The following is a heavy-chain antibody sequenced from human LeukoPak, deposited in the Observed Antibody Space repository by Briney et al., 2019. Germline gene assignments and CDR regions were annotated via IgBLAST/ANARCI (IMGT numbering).Heavy chain of an antibody. CDR1: GYTFTDYY. J-gene: IGHJ4*02. CDR3: ARGVSGYFYLFDC. V-gene: IGHV1-2*02. Sequence: ASGKVSCKASGYTFTDYYMHWVRQAPGQGLELMGWINPNSGGTNSAQKFQGRVTMTRDTSISTGYMELSRLRSDDTAVYYCARGVSGYFYLFDCWGQGTLVTVSS. D-gene: IGHD3-22*01. CDR2: INPNSGGT.